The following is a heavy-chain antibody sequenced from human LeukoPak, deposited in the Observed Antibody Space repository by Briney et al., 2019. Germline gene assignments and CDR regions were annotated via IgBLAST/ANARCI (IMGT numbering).Heavy chain of an antibody. CDR3: AKDGGYCSGGSCYRGSHYYYGMDV. V-gene: IGHV3-23*01. CDR2: ISGSGGST. Sequence: GGSLRLSRAASGFTFSSYAMSWVRQAPGKGLEWVSAISGSGGSTFYADSVKGRFTISRDNSKNTLYLQMNSLRAEDTAVYYCAKDGGYCSGGSCYRGSHYYYGMDVWGQGTTVTVSS. CDR1: GFTFSSYA. D-gene: IGHD2-15*01. J-gene: IGHJ6*02.